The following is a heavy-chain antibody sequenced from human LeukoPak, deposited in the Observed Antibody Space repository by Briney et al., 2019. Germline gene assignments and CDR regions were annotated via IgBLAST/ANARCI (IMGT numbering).Heavy chain of an antibody. Sequence: GGSLRLSCVASGFTVSSNYMSWVRQAPGKGLEWVSVIYSGGNTYYADSVKGRFTISRDNSKNTLYLQMNSLRAEDTAVYYCARGRPLFNFDYWGQGTLVTVSS. CDR1: GFTVSSNY. CDR2: IYSGGNT. V-gene: IGHV3-53*01. CDR3: ARGRPLFNFDY. J-gene: IGHJ4*02.